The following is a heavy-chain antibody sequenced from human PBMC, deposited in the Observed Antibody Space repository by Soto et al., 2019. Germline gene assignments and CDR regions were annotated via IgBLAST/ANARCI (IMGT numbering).Heavy chain of an antibody. CDR3: ARMGSYYYYYGMDV. V-gene: IGHV1-18*01. D-gene: IGHD6-6*01. J-gene: IGHJ6*02. CDR2: ISAYNGNT. CDR1: GYSFTSYG. Sequence: ASVKVSCKASGYSFTSYGISWVRQAPGQGLEWMGWISAYNGNTNYAQKLQGRVTMTTDTSTSTAYMELRSLRSDDTAVYYCARMGSYYYYYGMDVWGPGTTVTVSS.